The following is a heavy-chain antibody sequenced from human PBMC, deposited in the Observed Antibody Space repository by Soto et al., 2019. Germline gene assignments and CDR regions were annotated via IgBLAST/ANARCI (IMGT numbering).Heavy chain of an antibody. CDR1: GHSLNSCDSF. D-gene: IGHD3-10*01. Sequence: SETLSLTCTASGHSLNSCDSFWGRIRQPPGKGLEWIGRVFHSGTTYSKPSLKSRITISVDTSKNQFSLDVRSVTAADTAVYFSARDPPYYKNIDYVDYWGLGALVTVSS. V-gene: IGHV4-39*07. CDR3: ARDPPYYKNIDYVDY. J-gene: IGHJ4*02. CDR2: VFHSGTT.